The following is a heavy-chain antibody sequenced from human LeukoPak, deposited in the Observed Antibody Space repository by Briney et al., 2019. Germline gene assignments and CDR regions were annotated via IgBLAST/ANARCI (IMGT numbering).Heavy chain of an antibody. CDR1: GFTVSSNY. D-gene: IGHD5-24*01. Sequence: QAGGPLRLSCAASGFTVSSNYMSWVRQAPGKGLEWVSVIYSGGSTYYADSVKGRFTISRDNSKNTLYLQMNSLRAEDTAVYYCARELEGYCDYWGQGTLVTVSS. CDR3: ARELEGYCDY. V-gene: IGHV3-66*01. J-gene: IGHJ4*02. CDR2: IYSGGST.